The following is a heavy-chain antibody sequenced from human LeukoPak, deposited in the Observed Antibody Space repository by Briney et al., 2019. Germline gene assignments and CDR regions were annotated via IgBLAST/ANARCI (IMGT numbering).Heavy chain of an antibody. CDR1: GFTFSSYE. CDR2: ISSSGSTI. J-gene: IGHJ4*02. D-gene: IGHD6-13*01. CDR3: ARDVGLAAGSYFDY. Sequence: GGSLRLSCAASGFTFSSYEMSWVRQAPGKGLEWVSYISSSGSTIYYADSVKGRFTISRDNAKNSLYLQMNSLRAEDRAVYYCARDVGLAAGSYFDYWGQGTLVTVSS. V-gene: IGHV3-48*03.